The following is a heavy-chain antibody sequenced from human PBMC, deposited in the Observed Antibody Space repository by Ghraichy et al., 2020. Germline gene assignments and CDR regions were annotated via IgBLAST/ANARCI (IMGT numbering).Heavy chain of an antibody. CDR3: AKRRDGYAFDI. CDR1: GFTFSSYA. D-gene: IGHD5-24*01. Sequence: GESLNISCAASGFTFSSYAMSWVRQAPGKGLEWVSAISGSGGSTFYADSVKGRFTMSRDNSKNTLSLQMNSLRVEDTALYYCAKRRDGYAFDIWGQGTMVTVSS. V-gene: IGHV3-23*01. CDR2: ISGSGGST. J-gene: IGHJ3*02.